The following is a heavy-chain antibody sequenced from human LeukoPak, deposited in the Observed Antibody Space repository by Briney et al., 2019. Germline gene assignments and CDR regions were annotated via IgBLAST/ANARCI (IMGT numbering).Heavy chain of an antibody. CDR1: GFTFSDYY. CDR3: AILVLSNYGLDV. D-gene: IGHD2/OR15-2a*01. V-gene: IGHV3-11*06. J-gene: IGHJ6*02. CDR2: IFSGNGIK. Sequence: GGSLRLSCAASGFTFSDYYMTWIRRAPGKGLEWVSNIFSGNGIKNYADSVEGRFTISRDNAKNLVFLQMNSLRDDDTAVYYCAILVLSNYGLDVWGLGTTVTVSS.